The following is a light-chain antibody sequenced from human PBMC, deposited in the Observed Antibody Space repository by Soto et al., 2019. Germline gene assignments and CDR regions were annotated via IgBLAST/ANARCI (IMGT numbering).Light chain of an antibody. Sequence: QSVLTQSPSASASLGASVKLTCTLSSGHSSYAIAWHQQQPEKGPRYLMKLNSDGSHSKGDGIPDRFSGSSSGAERYLTISSLQSEDEADYYCQTWGTGIRVFGGGTKVTVL. V-gene: IGLV4-69*01. CDR1: SGHSSYA. CDR3: QTWGTGIRV. J-gene: IGLJ2*01. CDR2: LNSDGSH.